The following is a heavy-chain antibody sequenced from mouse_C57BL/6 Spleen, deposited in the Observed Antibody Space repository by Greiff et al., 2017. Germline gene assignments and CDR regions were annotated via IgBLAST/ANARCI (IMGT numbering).Heavy chain of an antibody. Sequence: QVQLQQPGAELVRPGSSVKLSCKASGYTFTSYWMDWVKQRPGQGLEWIGNIYPSDSATHYNQKFKDKDTLTVDKSSSTAYMQLSSLTSEDYAVYYCARCGRVVPCWYFDVWGTGTTVTVSS. D-gene: IGHD1-1*01. CDR3: ARCGRVVPCWYFDV. CDR2: IYPSDSAT. J-gene: IGHJ1*03. V-gene: IGHV1-61*01. CDR1: GYTFTSYW.